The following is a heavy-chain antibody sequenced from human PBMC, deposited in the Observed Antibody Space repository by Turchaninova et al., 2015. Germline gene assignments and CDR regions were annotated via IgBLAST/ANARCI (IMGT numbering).Heavy chain of an antibody. CDR1: GSTFSSNN. CDR3: ARGYSSSWLAY. V-gene: IGHV3-48*04. D-gene: IGHD6-13*01. Sequence: EVQLVESGGGLVQPGGSLRLSCADSGSTFSSNNMNWVGEAPGKGLGWFSYISSRSTPIYYADAVKGRFTVARDNAKNSLYLQMNSLRVEDTAVYYCARGYSSSWLAYWGQGTLVTVSS. CDR2: ISSRSTPI. J-gene: IGHJ4*02.